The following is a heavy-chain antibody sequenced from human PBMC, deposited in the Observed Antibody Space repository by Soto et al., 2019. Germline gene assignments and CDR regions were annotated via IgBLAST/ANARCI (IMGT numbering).Heavy chain of an antibody. CDR2: ISGGGDAT. CDR3: ARKVSGSTGRPDLWYFDL. D-gene: IGHD3-10*01. Sequence: VQLVESGGGVVQPGRSLRLSCAASGFTFSSYGMHWVRQAPGKGLEWVSAISGGGDATFYADSVKGRFTISRDNSKNTLYLQMNTLRAEDTAVYYCARKVSGSTGRPDLWYFDLWGRGTLVTVSS. V-gene: IGHV3-23*04. J-gene: IGHJ2*01. CDR1: GFTFSSYG.